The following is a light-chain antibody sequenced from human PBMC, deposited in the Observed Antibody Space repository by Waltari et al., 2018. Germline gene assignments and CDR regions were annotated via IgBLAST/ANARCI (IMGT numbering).Light chain of an antibody. CDR3: SSYTSSSTWV. CDR2: DVS. CDR1: SSAIGTYNY. Sequence: QSALTQPASVSGAPGQSITISCTGTSSAIGTYNYVAWYQPHPGKAPKLRIYDVSARPSGLSNRFSGSKSGNTASLTISGLQAEDEADYYCSSYTSSSTWVFGGGTKLTVL. J-gene: IGLJ3*02. V-gene: IGLV2-14*01.